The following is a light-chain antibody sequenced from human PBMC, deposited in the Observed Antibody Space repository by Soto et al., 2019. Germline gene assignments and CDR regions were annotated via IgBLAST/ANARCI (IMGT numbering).Light chain of an antibody. J-gene: IGKJ4*01. CDR3: QQIYVTPLT. CDR2: AAS. CDR1: PKVGKY. V-gene: IGKV1-39*01. Sequence: DVQMTQSPSSLSASIGDRVTITCRARPKVGKYLNWYQQKPGKAPNVLIHAASTLRSGVPLRFSGSGSGTEFTLTISSLQPEDSGTYYCQQIYVTPLTFGGGTRLEV.